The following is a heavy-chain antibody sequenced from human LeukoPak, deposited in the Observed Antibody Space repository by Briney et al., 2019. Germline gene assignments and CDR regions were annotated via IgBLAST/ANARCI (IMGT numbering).Heavy chain of an antibody. J-gene: IGHJ4*02. CDR2: IWYDGRNK. CDR3: AKYYNSGTYSLDY. CDR1: GFTFSSYG. Sequence: GRSLRLSCAASGFTFSSYGMHWVRQAPGKGLEWVAVIWYDGRNKFYADSLKGRFTISRDNAKNTLYLQMNSLRAEDTAVYYCAKYYNSGTYSLDYWGQGTLVTVSS. D-gene: IGHD3-10*01. V-gene: IGHV3-33*03.